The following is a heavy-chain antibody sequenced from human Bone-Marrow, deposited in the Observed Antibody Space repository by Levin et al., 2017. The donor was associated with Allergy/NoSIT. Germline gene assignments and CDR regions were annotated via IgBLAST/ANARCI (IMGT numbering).Heavy chain of an antibody. Sequence: GSLRLSCAASGFTFSSYWMHWVRQAPGTGLVWVSRINSDGSITNYADSVKGRFTISRDNARNTLFLQMTSLRADDTGVYYCAREIVFSGIGAYYWGQGALVTVSS. CDR3: AREIVFSGIGAYY. V-gene: IGHV3-74*01. CDR2: INSDGSIT. CDR1: GFTFSSYW. J-gene: IGHJ4*02. D-gene: IGHD5/OR15-5a*01.